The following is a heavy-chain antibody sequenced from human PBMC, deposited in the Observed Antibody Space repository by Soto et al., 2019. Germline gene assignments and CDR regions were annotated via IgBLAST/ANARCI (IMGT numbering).Heavy chain of an antibody. Sequence: GSLRLSCAASELTFSNYWVTWVRQAPGKGLEWVANIKEDGSEKYYVDSGKGRFTISRDDANKAVVLQMNNLRVEDTAVYYCARGPYGMDVWGQGTTVTVSS. V-gene: IGHV3-7*03. CDR3: ARGPYGMDV. CDR2: IKEDGSEK. CDR1: ELTFSNYW. J-gene: IGHJ6*02.